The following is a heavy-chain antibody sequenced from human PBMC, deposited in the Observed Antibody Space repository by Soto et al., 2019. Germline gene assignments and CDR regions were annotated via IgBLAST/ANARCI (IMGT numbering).Heavy chain of an antibody. J-gene: IGHJ6*02. V-gene: IGHV4-34*01. D-gene: IGHD1-20*01. CDR2: INHSGIT. CDR3: ARVGFNWNDDYYGMDV. Sequence: SETLSLTCAVHGGSFSGYYWSWIRQPPGKGLEWIGEINHSGITNYNPSLKSRVTISVDTSKNQFSLKLSSVTAADTAVYYCARVGFNWNDDYYGMDVWGQGTTVT. CDR1: GGSFSGYY.